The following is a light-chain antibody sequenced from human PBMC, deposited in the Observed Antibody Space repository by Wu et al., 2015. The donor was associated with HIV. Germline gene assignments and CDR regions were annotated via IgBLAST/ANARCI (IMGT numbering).Light chain of an antibody. CDR3: QQNYIIPGS. CDR2: TAS. J-gene: IGKJ2*03. CDR1: QSIANF. V-gene: IGKV1-39*01. Sequence: DIQMTQSPSPLSASVGDSVTITCRASQSIANFLNWYQQKPGTAPKLLIYTASNLQTGVPSRFSGSGFGTDFTLTISSLQPEDFATYYCQQNYIIPGSFGQGTKLEIK.